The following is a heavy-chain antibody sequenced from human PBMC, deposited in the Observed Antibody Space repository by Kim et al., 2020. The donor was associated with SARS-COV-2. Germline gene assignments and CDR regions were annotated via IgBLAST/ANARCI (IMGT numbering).Heavy chain of an antibody. V-gene: IGHV3-23*01. Sequence: GGSLRLSCAASGFAFSNYAINWVRQAPGKGLEWVSSISGSGESTYYADSVKGRFTISRDNSKNTLYLEMNSLRDEDTAVYYCAKGRYGSGSYFFDYWGQGTLVTVSS. D-gene: IGHD3-10*01. J-gene: IGHJ4*02. CDR3: AKGRYGSGSYFFDY. CDR1: GFAFSNYA. CDR2: ISGSGEST.